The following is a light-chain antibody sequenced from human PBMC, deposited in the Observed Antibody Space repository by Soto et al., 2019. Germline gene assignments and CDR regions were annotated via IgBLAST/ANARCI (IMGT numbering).Light chain of an antibody. Sequence: EIVMTQSPATPSLSPFERATLSCSASQSVRSSYLAWYQQKPGQAPRLLIYGASTRATGIPARFSGSGSGTEFTLTISSLQSEDFAVYYCQQYNNWPPITFGQGTRLEIK. CDR2: GAS. CDR1: QSVRSSY. CDR3: QQYNNWPPIT. J-gene: IGKJ5*01. V-gene: IGKV3-15*01.